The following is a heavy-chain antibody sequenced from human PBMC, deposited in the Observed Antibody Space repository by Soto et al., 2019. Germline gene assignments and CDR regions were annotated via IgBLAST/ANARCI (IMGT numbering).Heavy chain of an antibody. CDR2: ISVSGGRT. CDR1: GFTLSSYA. Sequence: EVQRLESGGGLVQPGGSLRLSCAASGFTLSSYAMIWVRQAPEKGLEWVSGISVSGGRTLYADSVKGRCSISRDDSKHTLYLQMIRLRAEDTALYYCAKDQDAYGDSVLGESYYYHYNGMDVWGQGTTVTVSS. V-gene: IGHV3-23*01. CDR3: AKDQDAYGDSVLGESYYYHYNGMDV. D-gene: IGHD4-17*01. J-gene: IGHJ6*02.